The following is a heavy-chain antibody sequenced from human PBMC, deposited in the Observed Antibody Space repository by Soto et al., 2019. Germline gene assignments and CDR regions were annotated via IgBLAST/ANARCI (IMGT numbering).Heavy chain of an antibody. CDR2: IKQDGSEK. CDR3: ARAIRRPGIAAAAYDY. D-gene: IGHD6-13*01. V-gene: IGHV3-7*01. CDR1: GFTFSSYW. J-gene: IGHJ4*02. Sequence: GGSLRLSCAASGFTFSSYWMSWVRQAPGKGLEWVANIKQDGSEKYYVDSVKGRFTISRDNAKNSLYLQMNSLRAEDTAVYYCARAIRRPGIAAAAYDYWGQGPLVTVSS.